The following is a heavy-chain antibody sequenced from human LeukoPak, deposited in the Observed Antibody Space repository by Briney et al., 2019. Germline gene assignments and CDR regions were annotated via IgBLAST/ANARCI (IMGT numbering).Heavy chain of an antibody. Sequence: GGSLRLSCTASGFTFGDYGMSWVRQAPGKGLEWVGFIRSKAYGGTTEYAASVKGRFTISRDDSKSIAYLQMNSLKTEDTAVYYCTRDAGIYCSGGSCYSYAEYFQHWGQGTLVTVSS. V-gene: IGHV3-49*04. CDR3: TRDAGIYCSGGSCYSYAEYFQH. CDR2: IRSKAYGGTT. CDR1: GFTFGDYG. J-gene: IGHJ1*01. D-gene: IGHD2-15*01.